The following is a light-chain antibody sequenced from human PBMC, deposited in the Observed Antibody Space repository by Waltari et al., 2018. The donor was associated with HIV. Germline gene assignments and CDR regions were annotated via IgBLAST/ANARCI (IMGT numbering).Light chain of an antibody. CDR2: DLI. J-gene: IGLJ1*01. CDR1: PNDVGVYNY. V-gene: IGLV2-11*01. Sequence: QSALTQSRPVSGSPGQSITISCTGTPNDVGVYNYVSWYQQHPGRAPKLLIFDLINRPSGVPDRFSGSKSGNTASLTISGLQAEDEADYYCCSSAGKYTFVFGTGTKVTVL. CDR3: CSSAGKYTFV.